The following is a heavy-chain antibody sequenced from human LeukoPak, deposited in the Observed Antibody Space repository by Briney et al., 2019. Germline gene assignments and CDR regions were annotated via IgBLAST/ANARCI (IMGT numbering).Heavy chain of an antibody. D-gene: IGHD3-3*01. J-gene: IGHJ4*02. CDR1: GFTFDDYA. V-gene: IGHV3-9*01. CDR2: ISWNSGSI. Sequence: PGRSLRLSCAASGFTFDDYAMHWVRQAPGKGLEWVSGISWNSGSIGYADSVKGRFTISRDNAKNSLYLQMNSLRAEDTALYYCAKDIQDLFEFHSFDYWGQGTLVTVSS. CDR3: AKDIQDLFEFHSFDY.